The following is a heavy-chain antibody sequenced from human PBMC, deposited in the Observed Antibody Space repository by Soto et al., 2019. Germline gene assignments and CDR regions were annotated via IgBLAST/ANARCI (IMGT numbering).Heavy chain of an antibody. V-gene: IGHV3-30*18. J-gene: IGHJ4*02. Sequence: QVQLVESGGGVVQPGRSLRLSCAASGFTFSSYGMHWVRQAPGKGLEWVAVISYDGSNKYYADSVKGRFTISRDNSKNPLYLQMNSLRAEDTAVYYCAKDQANSGTNFDYWGQGTLVTVSS. CDR2: ISYDGSNK. CDR1: GFTFSSYG. CDR3: AKDQANSGTNFDY. D-gene: IGHD1-26*01.